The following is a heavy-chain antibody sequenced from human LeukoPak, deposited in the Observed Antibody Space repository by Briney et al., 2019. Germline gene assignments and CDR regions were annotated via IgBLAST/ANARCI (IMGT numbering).Heavy chain of an antibody. D-gene: IGHD1/OR15-1a*01. CDR1: GFTFSDYA. CDR2: SSWNSGTI. V-gene: IGHV3-9*01. Sequence: PGRSLRLSCAASGFTFSDYAMHWVRQVPGKGQEWVGGSSWNSGTIAYGESVKGRATISRDNARNSLYLEVNSLRVEDTALYYCAKDLAVGTSPRVYAFDVWGQGSLVTVSS. J-gene: IGHJ3*01. CDR3: AKDLAVGTSPRVYAFDV.